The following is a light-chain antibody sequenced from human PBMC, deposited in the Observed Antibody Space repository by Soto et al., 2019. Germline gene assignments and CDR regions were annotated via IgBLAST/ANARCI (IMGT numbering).Light chain of an antibody. CDR2: EVN. V-gene: IGLV2-8*01. Sequence: QSVLTQPPSASGSPGQSVTISCTGTSSDLGDYDYVSWYQQRPDKAPKLMIYEVNKRPSGVPDRFSGSKSGNTASLTVTGLQAEDEADYYCSSYAGSNNLIFGGGTKVTVL. CDR1: SSDLGDYDY. J-gene: IGLJ2*01. CDR3: SSYAGSNNLI.